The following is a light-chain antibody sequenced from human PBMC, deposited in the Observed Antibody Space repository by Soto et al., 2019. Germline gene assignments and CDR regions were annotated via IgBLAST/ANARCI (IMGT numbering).Light chain of an antibody. V-gene: IGLV2-18*02. Sequence: ALTQPPSVSGSPGHSVAISCTGTSSDVGSYNRVSWYQQPPGSAPKLMIYDVSNRPSGVPDRFSGSKSGNAASLTISGLQAEDEADYYCSSYTSSNTYVFGTGTKVTVL. CDR2: DVS. J-gene: IGLJ1*01. CDR1: SSDVGSYNR. CDR3: SSYTSSNTYV.